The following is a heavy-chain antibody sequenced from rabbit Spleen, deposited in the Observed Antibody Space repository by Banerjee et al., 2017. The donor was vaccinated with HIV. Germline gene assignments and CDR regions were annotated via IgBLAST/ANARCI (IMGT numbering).Heavy chain of an antibody. Sequence: QEQLVESGGGLVQPGGSLKLSCKASGFDFSSSYWICWVRQAPGKGLEWIACIYAGSSGTTYYASGAKGRFTISKTSSTTVTLQMTSLTAADTATYFCARDTGSSFSTYGMDLWGQGTLVTVS. V-gene: IGHV1S45*01. CDR3: ARDTGSSFSTYGMDL. CDR2: IYAGSSGTT. J-gene: IGHJ6*01. CDR1: GFDFSSSYW. D-gene: IGHD8-1*01.